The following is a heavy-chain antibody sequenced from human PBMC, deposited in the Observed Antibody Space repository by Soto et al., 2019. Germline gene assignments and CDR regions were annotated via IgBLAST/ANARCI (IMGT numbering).Heavy chain of an antibody. J-gene: IGHJ1*01. CDR2: IYHSGST. V-gene: IGHV4-61*08. Sequence: SETLSLTCAVSGGSISSGGYSWSWIRQPPGKGLEWIGYIYHSGSTNYNPSLKSRVTISVDTSKNQFSLKLSSVTAADTAMYYCASFLINSSGWSSAHFQHWGQGTLVTVSS. D-gene: IGHD6-19*01. CDR1: GGSISSGGYS. CDR3: ASFLINSSGWSSAHFQH.